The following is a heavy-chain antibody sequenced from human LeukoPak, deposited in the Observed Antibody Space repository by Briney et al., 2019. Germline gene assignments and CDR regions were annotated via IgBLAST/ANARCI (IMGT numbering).Heavy chain of an antibody. J-gene: IGHJ3*02. CDR3: ARDKVRYYDSSGAFDI. D-gene: IGHD3-22*01. CDR2: IYYSGST. CDR1: GGSISSYY. Sequence: SETLSLTCTVSGGSISSYYWSWIRQPPGKGLEWIGYIYYSGSTNYNPSLKSRVTISVDTSKNQFSLKLSSVTAADTAVYYCARDKVRYYDSSGAFDIWGQGTMVTVSS. V-gene: IGHV4-59*01.